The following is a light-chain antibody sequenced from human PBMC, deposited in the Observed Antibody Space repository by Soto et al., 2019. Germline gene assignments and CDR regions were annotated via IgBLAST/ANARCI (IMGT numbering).Light chain of an antibody. J-gene: IGKJ2*01. CDR2: DAS. V-gene: IGKV3-20*01. CDR3: QQYGSSPT. Sequence: EIVLTQSPGTLSLSPGARATLSCRASQSVSSDHLAWYQQKPGQAPRLLIYDASSRAPGIPDRFSGSGSATDFALTISILEPEDFAVYYCQQYGSSPTFGQGTNVEIK. CDR1: QSVSSDH.